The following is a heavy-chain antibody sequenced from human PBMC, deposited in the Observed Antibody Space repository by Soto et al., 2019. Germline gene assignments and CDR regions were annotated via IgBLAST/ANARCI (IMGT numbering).Heavy chain of an antibody. CDR3: AMVSAFDFWSGHFVFGWFDS. CDR2: ISATGFSK. Sequence: PGGSLRLSCTASGFTFDTHAMAWVRQAPGKGLEWVTSISATGFSKYHADSVRDRITISRDNSKNTVYLHMNILRAEDTAVYHCAMVSAFDFWSGHFVFGWFDSWGQGTLVTVSS. J-gene: IGHJ5*01. D-gene: IGHD3-3*01. V-gene: IGHV3-23*01. CDR1: GFTFDTHA.